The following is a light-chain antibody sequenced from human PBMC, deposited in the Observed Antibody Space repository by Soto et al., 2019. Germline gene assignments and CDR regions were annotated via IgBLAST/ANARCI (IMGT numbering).Light chain of an antibody. Sequence: DIVLTQSPLSLPVTPGEPASISCRSSQSLLHSNGNIYLDWYLQKPGQSPQLLIYLGSIRASGVPDRFSGSESGTDFTLKITRVEAEDVGVYYCMQAVQAPRTFGQGTKVEIK. CDR1: QSLLHSNGNIY. J-gene: IGKJ1*01. V-gene: IGKV2-28*01. CDR2: LGS. CDR3: MQAVQAPRT.